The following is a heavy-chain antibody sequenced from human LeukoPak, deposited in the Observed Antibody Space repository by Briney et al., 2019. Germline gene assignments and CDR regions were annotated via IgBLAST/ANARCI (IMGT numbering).Heavy chain of an antibody. CDR2: INPNSGGT. Sequence: ASVKVSCKASGYTFTGYYMHWVRQAPGQGLEWMGWINPNSGGTNYAQKFQGWVTMTRDTSISTAYMELSRLRSDDTAVYYCATVLAAAGKTSFGYWGQGTLVTVSS. D-gene: IGHD6-13*01. CDR1: GYTFTGYY. J-gene: IGHJ4*02. V-gene: IGHV1-2*04. CDR3: ATVLAAAGKTSFGY.